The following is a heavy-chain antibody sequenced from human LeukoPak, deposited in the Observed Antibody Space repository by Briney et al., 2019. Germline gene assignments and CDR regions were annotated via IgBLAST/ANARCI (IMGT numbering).Heavy chain of an antibody. J-gene: IGHJ4*02. CDR2: IYSGGGT. D-gene: IGHD1-26*01. V-gene: IGHV3-66*04. Sequence: GGSLRLSCAASGFTVSTNYMSWVRQAPGKGLEWVSVIYSGGGTYYADSVKGRFTISRDNTKNTLYLQMNSLRAEDTAVYYCARHRDGSFEGAFDYWGQGTLVTVSS. CDR1: GFTVSTNY. CDR3: ARHRDGSFEGAFDY.